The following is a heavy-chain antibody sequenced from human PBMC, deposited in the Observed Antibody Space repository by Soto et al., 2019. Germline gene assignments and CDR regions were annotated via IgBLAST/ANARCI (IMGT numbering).Heavy chain of an antibody. CDR2: ISNNGDTA. Sequence: GGSLRLSCATSGFTFSSYAMVWVRQAAEKGLEWVASISNNGDTAYYADSVKGRFTISRGNSENKLYLQMNGLRADDMVLYFCAKSRVFIGAIVTLLDSWGQGTQVTVSS. D-gene: IGHD3-16*02. V-gene: IGHV3-23*01. CDR3: AKSRVFIGAIVTLLDS. CDR1: GFTFSSYA. J-gene: IGHJ4*02.